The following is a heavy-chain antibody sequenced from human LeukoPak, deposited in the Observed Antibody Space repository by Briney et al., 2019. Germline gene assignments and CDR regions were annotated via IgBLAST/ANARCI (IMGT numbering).Heavy chain of an antibody. CDR2: IKEDGSEE. D-gene: IGHD6-13*01. V-gene: IGHV3-7*01. CDR1: GFRFSSYY. Sequence: GGSLRLSCAASGFRFSSYYMNWVRQAPGKGLEWVANIKEDGSEEYYVDSVKGRFTISRDNAKNSLHLQMNSLRAEDTAVYYCARDEYSSSCPPFWGQGTLVTVSS. CDR3: ARDEYSSSCPPF. J-gene: IGHJ4*02.